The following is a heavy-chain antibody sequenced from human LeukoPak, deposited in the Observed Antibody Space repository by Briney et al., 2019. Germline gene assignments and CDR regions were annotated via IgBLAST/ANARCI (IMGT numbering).Heavy chain of an antibody. V-gene: IGHV3-73*01. Sequence: GGSLRLSCAASGFTFSGSAMHWVRQASGKGLEWVGRIRSKANSYATAYAASVKGRFTISRDDSKNTAYLQMNSLKTEDTAVYYCTRHYDTMIVVPYYGMDVWGQGTTVTVSS. J-gene: IGHJ6*02. CDR3: TRHYDTMIVVPYYGMDV. CDR2: IRSKANSYAT. CDR1: GFTFSGSA. D-gene: IGHD3-22*01.